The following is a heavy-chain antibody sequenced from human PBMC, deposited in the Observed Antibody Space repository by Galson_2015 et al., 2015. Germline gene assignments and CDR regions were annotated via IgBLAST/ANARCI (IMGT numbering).Heavy chain of an antibody. CDR2: VNGGGGST. V-gene: IGHV3-23*01. Sequence: SLRLSCAASGFTFSSYAMRWVRQAPGKGLEWVSTVNGGGGSTYYADSVKGRFTISRDNSRNTLYLQMNSLRVEDTAVYFCAKGGLGYCSGGSCYSGKEFDYWGQVTLVTVSS. D-gene: IGHD2-15*01. J-gene: IGHJ4*02. CDR3: AKGGLGYCSGGSCYSGKEFDY. CDR1: GFTFSSYA.